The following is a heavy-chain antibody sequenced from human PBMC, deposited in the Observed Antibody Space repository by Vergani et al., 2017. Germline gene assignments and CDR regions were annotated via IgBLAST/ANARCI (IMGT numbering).Heavy chain of an antibody. CDR2: IYTSRST. V-gene: IGHV4-61*05. D-gene: IGHD6-13*01. CDR1: GGSISSSSYY. J-gene: IGHJ4*02. CDR3: ARVGSSWYLDY. Sequence: QLQLQESGPGLVKPSETLSLTCTVSGGSISSSSYYWGWIRQPPGKGLEWIGRIYTSRSTNYNPTLNSRVTMSVDTSKNQFSLKLNSVTAADTAMYYCARVGSSWYLDYWGQGTLVTVSS.